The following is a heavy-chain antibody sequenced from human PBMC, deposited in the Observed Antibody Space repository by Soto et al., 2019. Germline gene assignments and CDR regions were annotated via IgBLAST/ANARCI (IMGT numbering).Heavy chain of an antibody. D-gene: IGHD3-9*01. CDR1: GGSISSSSYY. CDR2: IYYSGST. J-gene: IGHJ3*02. V-gene: IGHV4-39*01. Sequence: SETLSLTCTVSGGSISSSSYYWGWIRQPPGKGLEWIGSIYYSGSTYYNPSLKSRVTISVDTSKNQFSLKLSSVIAADTAVYYCARHGTAGYDILTGRHAFDIWGQGTMVTVSS. CDR3: ARHGTAGYDILTGRHAFDI.